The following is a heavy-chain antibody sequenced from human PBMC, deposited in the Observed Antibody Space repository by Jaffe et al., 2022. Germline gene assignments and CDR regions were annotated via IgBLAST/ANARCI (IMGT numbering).Heavy chain of an antibody. Sequence: QLQLQESGPGLVKPSETLSLTCTVSGGSISSSSYYWGWIRQPPGKGLEWIGSIYYSGSTYYNPSLKSRVTISVDTSKNQFSLKLSSVTAADTAVYYCARGGYDFGFDYWGQGTLVTVSS. D-gene: IGHD5-12*01. V-gene: IGHV4-39*01. CDR1: GGSISSSSYY. CDR3: ARGGYDFGFDY. J-gene: IGHJ4*02. CDR2: IYYSGST.